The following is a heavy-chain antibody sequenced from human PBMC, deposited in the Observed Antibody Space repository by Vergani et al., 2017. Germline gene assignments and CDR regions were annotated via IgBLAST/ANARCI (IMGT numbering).Heavy chain of an antibody. D-gene: IGHD1-26*01. CDR3: ARRCRATGGGWYFDY. CDR2: IHPSGGST. Sequence: QVQLVQSGAEVKKPGASVKVSCKASGYTFTSYYMHWVRQAPGQGLEWMGIIHPSGGSTSYAQKFQGRVTMTGDTSKGTVYMELGSLRSEVTAVYYCARRCRATGGGWYFDYWGQGTLVTVSS. CDR1: GYTFTSYY. J-gene: IGHJ4*02. V-gene: IGHV1-46*01.